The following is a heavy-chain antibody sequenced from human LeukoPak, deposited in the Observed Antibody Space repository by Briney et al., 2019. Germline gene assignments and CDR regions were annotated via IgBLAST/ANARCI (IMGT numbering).Heavy chain of an antibody. CDR1: GFTFSSYS. CDR3: ARDRTYYDILTGYPRSDSGFDY. J-gene: IGHJ4*02. D-gene: IGHD3-9*01. Sequence: GGSLRLSCAASGFTFSSYSMNWVRQPPGKGLEWVSSISSSSSYIYYADSVRGRFTISRDNAKNSLYLQMNSLRAEDTAVYYCARDRTYYDILTGYPRSDSGFDYWGQGTLVTVSS. V-gene: IGHV3-21*01. CDR2: ISSSSSYI.